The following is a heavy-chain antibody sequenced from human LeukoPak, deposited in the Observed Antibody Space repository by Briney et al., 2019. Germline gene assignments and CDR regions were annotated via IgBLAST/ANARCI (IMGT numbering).Heavy chain of an antibody. CDR2: ISSSSSTI. V-gene: IGHV3-48*01. D-gene: IGHD5-24*01. CDR3: ARARLHHDY. J-gene: IGHJ4*02. Sequence: GSLRLSCAASGFTFSSYWMNWARQAPGKGLEWVSYISSSSSTIYYADSVKGRFTISRDNAKNSLYLQMNSLRAEDTAVYYCARARLHHDYWGQGTLVTVSS. CDR1: GFTFSSYW.